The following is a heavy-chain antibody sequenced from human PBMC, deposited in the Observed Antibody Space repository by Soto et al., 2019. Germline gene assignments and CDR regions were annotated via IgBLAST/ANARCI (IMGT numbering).Heavy chain of an antibody. D-gene: IGHD2-8*01. CDR3: ARDRTLSMHGVCDY. V-gene: IGHV1-18*01. CDR2: ISAYNGIT. Sequence: GASVKVSCKASGYTFTSYGISWVRQAPGQGLEWMGWISAYNGITNYAQKLQGRVTMTTDTSTSTAYMELRSLRSDDTAVYYCARDRTLSMHGVCDYWGQGTLVTVSS. J-gene: IGHJ4*02. CDR1: GYTFTSYG.